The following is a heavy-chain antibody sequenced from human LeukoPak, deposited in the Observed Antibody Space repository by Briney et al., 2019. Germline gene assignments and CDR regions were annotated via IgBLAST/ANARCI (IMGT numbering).Heavy chain of an antibody. Sequence: GGSLRLSCTASGFTFGDYAMSWVRQAPGKGLEWVGFIRSKAYGGTTEYAASVKDRFTISRDDSKSIAYLQMNSLKTEDTAVYYCTRAPYSSSWYSFRYYLDYWGQGTLVTVSS. V-gene: IGHV3-49*04. D-gene: IGHD6-13*01. J-gene: IGHJ4*02. CDR2: IRSKAYGGTT. CDR3: TRAPYSSSWYSFRYYLDY. CDR1: GFTFGDYA.